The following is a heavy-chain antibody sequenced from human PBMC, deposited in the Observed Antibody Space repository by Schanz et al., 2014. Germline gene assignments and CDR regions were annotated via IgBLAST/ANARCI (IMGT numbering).Heavy chain of an antibody. CDR1: GFSVSTNY. CDR3: ARDEGRDGYNLAFDV. CDR2: IYINSGST. V-gene: IGHV3-53*01. D-gene: IGHD5-12*01. J-gene: IGHJ3*01. Sequence: EVQRVESGGGLIQPGGSLRLSCAVSGFSVSTNYMSWVRQAPGKGLEWVSSIYINSGSTNYADSVKGRFIISRDSSKNTLSLQTNSLRAEDTAVYFCARDEGRDGYNLAFDVWGQGTLVTVSS.